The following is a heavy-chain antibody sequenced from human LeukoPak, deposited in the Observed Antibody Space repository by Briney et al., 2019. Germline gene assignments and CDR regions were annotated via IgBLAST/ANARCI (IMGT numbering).Heavy chain of an antibody. J-gene: IGHJ3*02. V-gene: IGHV4-59*01. D-gene: IGHD5-12*01. CDR3: ARRDGSIDAFDI. Sequence: PSETLSLTCTVSGGSISSYYWSWIRQPPGKGLEWIGYIYYSGSTNYNPSLKSRVTISVGTSKNQFSLKLSSVTAADTAVYYCARRDGSIDAFDIWGQGTMVTVSS. CDR1: GGSISSYY. CDR2: IYYSGST.